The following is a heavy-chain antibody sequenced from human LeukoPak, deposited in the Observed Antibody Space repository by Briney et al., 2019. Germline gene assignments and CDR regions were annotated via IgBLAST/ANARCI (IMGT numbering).Heavy chain of an antibody. CDR1: GYTFTSYD. CDR2: MNPNSGNT. V-gene: IGHV1-8*01. J-gene: IGHJ3*02. Sequence: ASVKVSCKASGYTFTSYDINWVRQATGQGLEWMGWMNPNSGNTGYAQKFQGRVTMTRNTSISTAYMELSSLRSEDTAVYYCAIPTRRITIFGVAIPTHAFDIWGQGTMVTVSS. D-gene: IGHD3-3*01. CDR3: AIPTRRITIFGVAIPTHAFDI.